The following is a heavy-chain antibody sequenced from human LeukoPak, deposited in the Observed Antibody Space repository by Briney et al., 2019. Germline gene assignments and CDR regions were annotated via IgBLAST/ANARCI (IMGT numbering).Heavy chain of an antibody. V-gene: IGHV4-59*08. CDR1: GGSISSYY. CDR3: ARHMRERYYFDY. Sequence: SETLSLTCTVSGGSISSYYWSWIRQPPGKGLEWIGYIYYSGSTNYNPSLKSRVTISVDTSKNQFSLKLSSVTASDTAVYYCARHMRERYYFDYWGQRTLVTVSS. J-gene: IGHJ4*02. D-gene: IGHD3-16*01. CDR2: IYYSGST.